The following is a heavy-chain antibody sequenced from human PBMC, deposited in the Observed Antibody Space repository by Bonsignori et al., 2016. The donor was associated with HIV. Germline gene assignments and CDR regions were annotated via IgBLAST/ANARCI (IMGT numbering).Heavy chain of an antibody. CDR2: VYYSGSS. CDR3: ARHGGYYYMDV. Sequence: WIRQPPGKGLEWIGYVYYSGSSVYNPSLESRVTISVDTSKNHFSLSLSSVTAADTAVYYCARHGGYYYMDVWGKGDHGHRLL. J-gene: IGHJ6*03. V-gene: IGHV4-61*07.